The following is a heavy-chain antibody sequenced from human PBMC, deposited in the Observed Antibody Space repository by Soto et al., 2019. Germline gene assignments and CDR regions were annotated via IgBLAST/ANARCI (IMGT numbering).Heavy chain of an antibody. D-gene: IGHD6-19*01. CDR2: MNPNSGNT. Sequence: ASVKVSCKASGYTFTSYDINWVRQATGQGLEWMGWMNPNSGNTGYAQKFQGRVTITRDTTASTAYMELSSLRTEDTAVYYSARDILQCVLGDALDICGQGSPVTVSS. CDR1: GYTFTSYD. J-gene: IGHJ3*02. V-gene: IGHV1-8*01. CDR3: ARDILQCVLGDALDI.